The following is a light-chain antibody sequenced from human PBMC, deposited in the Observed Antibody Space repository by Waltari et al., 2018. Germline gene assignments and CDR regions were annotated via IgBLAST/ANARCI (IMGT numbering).Light chain of an antibody. J-gene: IGLJ3*02. CDR3: TSFAASGDLV. CDR1: SGDVGYYDF. Sequence: QSALTQPPSASGSPGQAVTISCTGSSGDVGYYDFVSWYQQHPGKVPRLLIFEVTRRPSGFPDRVSGSKSETTASLTVSGLQPEDEADYYCTSFAASGDLVFGGGTKLTVL. V-gene: IGLV2-8*01. CDR2: EVT.